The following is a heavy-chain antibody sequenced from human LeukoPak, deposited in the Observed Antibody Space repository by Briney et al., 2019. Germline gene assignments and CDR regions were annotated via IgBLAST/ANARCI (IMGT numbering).Heavy chain of an antibody. D-gene: IGHD6-19*01. J-gene: IGHJ3*02. Sequence: GESLKISCKGSGYSFTSYWIGWVRQMPGKGLEWMGIIYPCDSDTRYSPSFQGQVPISADKSISTAYLQWSSLKASDTAMYYCARRRYRHSGWYGLDDAFDIWGQGTMVTVSS. V-gene: IGHV5-51*01. CDR1: GYSFTSYW. CDR3: ARRRYRHSGWYGLDDAFDI. CDR2: IYPCDSDT.